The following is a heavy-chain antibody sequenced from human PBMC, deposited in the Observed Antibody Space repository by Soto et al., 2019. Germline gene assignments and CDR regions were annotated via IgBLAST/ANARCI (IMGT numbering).Heavy chain of an antibody. Sequence: PGGSLRLSCAASGFNFTDHAMHWVRQAPGKGLEWVSVTAYDGSNKFYADSVKGRFTISRDNSKNTLYLQMNSLRPEDTAVYYCAREGGRGYYYYGMDVWGQGTTVTVSS. J-gene: IGHJ6*02. CDR2: TAYDGSNK. CDR1: GFNFTDHA. D-gene: IGHD3-10*01. CDR3: AREGGRGYYYYGMDV. V-gene: IGHV3-30*03.